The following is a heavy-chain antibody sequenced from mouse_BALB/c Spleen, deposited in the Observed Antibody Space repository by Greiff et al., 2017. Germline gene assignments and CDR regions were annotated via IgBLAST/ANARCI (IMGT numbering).Heavy chain of an antibody. V-gene: IGHV1-54*01. D-gene: IGHD2-1*01. Sequence: QVHVKQSGAELVRPGTSVKVSCKASGYAFTNYLIEWVKQRPGQGLEWIGVINPGSGGTNYNEKFKGKATLTADKSSSTAYMQLSSLTSDDSAVYFCARGGNGFAYWGQGTLVTVSA. CDR2: INPGSGGT. J-gene: IGHJ3*01. CDR1: GYAFTNYL. CDR3: ARGGNGFAY.